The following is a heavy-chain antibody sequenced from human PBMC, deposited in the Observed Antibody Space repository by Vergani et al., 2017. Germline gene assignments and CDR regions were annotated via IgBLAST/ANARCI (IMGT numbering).Heavy chain of an antibody. J-gene: IGHJ5*02. CDR2: IYYSGST. Sequence: QVQLRESGPGLVKPSQTLSLTCTVSGGSISSGDYYWSWIRQPPGKGLEWIGYIYYSGSTNYNPSLKSRVTISVDTSKNQFSLKLSSVTAADTAVYYCARDFGYCSSTSCYFGWFDPWGQGTLVTVSS. V-gene: IGHV4-61*08. D-gene: IGHD2-2*01. CDR3: ARDFGYCSSTSCYFGWFDP. CDR1: GGSISSGDYY.